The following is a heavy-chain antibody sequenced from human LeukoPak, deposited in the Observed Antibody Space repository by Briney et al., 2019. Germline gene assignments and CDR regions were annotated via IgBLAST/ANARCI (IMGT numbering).Heavy chain of an antibody. CDR3: AKIGSDYYYGLGEAYY. V-gene: IGHV3-23*01. CDR2: ISASGGST. CDR1: TFSFSSYA. J-gene: IGHJ4*02. Sequence: QAGGSLRLSCAASTFSFSSYAMSWVRQAPGKGLEWVSTISASGGSTYYADSVKGRFTISRDNSKNTLHLQMNSLRAEDTAVYYCAKIGSDYYYGLGEAYYWGQGTPVTVSS. D-gene: IGHD3-10*01.